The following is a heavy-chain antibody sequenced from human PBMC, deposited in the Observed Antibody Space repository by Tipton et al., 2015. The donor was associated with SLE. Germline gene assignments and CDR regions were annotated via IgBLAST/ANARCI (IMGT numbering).Heavy chain of an antibody. V-gene: IGHV3-7*01. CDR3: AESGA. D-gene: IGHD1-26*01. CDR2: INQDGSEK. J-gene: IGHJ5*02. CDR1: GFTFSIHD. Sequence: SLRLSCAASGFTFSIHDMSWVRQAPGKGLEWVANINQDGSEKYYEDSVKGRFTISRDNAKNSVYLQMNSLRVEDTAVYYCAESGAWGQGTLVTVSS.